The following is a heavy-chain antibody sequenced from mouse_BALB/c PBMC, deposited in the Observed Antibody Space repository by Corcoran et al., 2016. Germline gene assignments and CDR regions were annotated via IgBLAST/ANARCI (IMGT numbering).Heavy chain of an antibody. Sequence: QIQLVQSGPELKKPGETVKISCKASGYTFTNYGMNWVKQAPGKGLKWMGWINTYTGEPTYADDFKGRFAFSLETSASTAYLQINNLKNEDTATYFCARFYYDYRDFDYWGQGTTLPVSS. CDR1: GYTFTNYG. CDR2: INTYTGEP. V-gene: IGHV9-3-1*01. J-gene: IGHJ2*01. CDR3: ARFYYDYRDFDY. D-gene: IGHD2-4*01.